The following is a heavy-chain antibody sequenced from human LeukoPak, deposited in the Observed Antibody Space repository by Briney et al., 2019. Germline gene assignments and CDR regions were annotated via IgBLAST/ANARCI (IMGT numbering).Heavy chain of an antibody. CDR2: ISGSGDST. V-gene: IGHV3-23*01. J-gene: IGHJ4*02. D-gene: IGHD6-13*01. CDR3: ATEARQVSGIVSARDY. CDR1: GFTFSDYY. Sequence: GGSLRLSCAASGFTFSDYYMSWVRQAPGKGLEWVSAISGSGDSTYYADPVKGRFTISRDNSKNMLYLQMSSLRAEDTAVYYCATEARQVSGIVSARDYWGQGTLVTVSS.